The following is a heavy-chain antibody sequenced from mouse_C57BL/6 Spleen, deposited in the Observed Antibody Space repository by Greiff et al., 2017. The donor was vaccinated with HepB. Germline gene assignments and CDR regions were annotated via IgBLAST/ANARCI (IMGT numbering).Heavy chain of an antibody. CDR1: GYTFTDYY. CDR2: IYPGSGNT. V-gene: IGHV1-76*01. J-gene: IGHJ3*01. CDR3: AGGGYDWFAY. Sequence: QVQLQQSGAELVRPGASVKLSCKASGYTFTDYYINWVKQRPGQGLEWIARIYPGSGNTYYNEKFKGKATLTAEKSSSTAYMQLSSLTSEDSAVYFCAGGGYDWFAYWGQGTLVTVSA. D-gene: IGHD2-2*01.